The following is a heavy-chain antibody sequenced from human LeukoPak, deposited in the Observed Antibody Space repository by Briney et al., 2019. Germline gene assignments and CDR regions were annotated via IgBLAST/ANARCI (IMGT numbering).Heavy chain of an antibody. Sequence: GSLRLSCAASGFTVSDNYMSWFRQAPGKGLGWLSVLDSGGSAIYADSVRGRFTISRDNSKNTLHLQMDSLTIEDSALYYCARDHVVASGAVAYWGQGTLVTVSS. J-gene: IGHJ4*02. CDR3: ARDHVVASGAVAY. V-gene: IGHV3-53*01. CDR1: GFTVSDNY. D-gene: IGHD2-15*01. CDR2: LDSGGSA.